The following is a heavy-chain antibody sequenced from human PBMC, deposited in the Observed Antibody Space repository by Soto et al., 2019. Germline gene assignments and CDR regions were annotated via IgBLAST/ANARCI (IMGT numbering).Heavy chain of an antibody. CDR1: GFTFSSYA. D-gene: IGHD3-3*01. CDR3: AKQYYDFWSGYWYYYYMDV. V-gene: IGHV3-23*01. CDR2: ISGCGGST. Sequence: GGSLRLSCAASGFTFSSYAMSWVRQAPGKGLEWVSAISGCGGSTYYADSVKGRFTISRDNSKNTLYLQMNSLRAEDTAVYYCAKQYYDFWSGYWYYYYMDVWGKGTTVTVS. J-gene: IGHJ6*03.